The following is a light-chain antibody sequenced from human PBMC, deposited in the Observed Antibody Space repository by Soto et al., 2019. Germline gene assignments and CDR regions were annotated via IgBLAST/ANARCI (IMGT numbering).Light chain of an antibody. CDR1: SGFVGSFSL. CDR3: CLYIGTYTFV. Sequence: QSALAQPASVSGSPGQSITIPCTGTSGFVGSFSLVSWYQQHPGKAPKVMISEGHRRPSGVPDRFSGSTSVNSASLTISGLQADDEADYYCCLYIGTYTFVFGTGTKVTV. V-gene: IGLV2-23*01. CDR2: EGH. J-gene: IGLJ1*01.